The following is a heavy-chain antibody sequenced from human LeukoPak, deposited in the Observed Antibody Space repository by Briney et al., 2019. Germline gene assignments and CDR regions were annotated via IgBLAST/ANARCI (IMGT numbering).Heavy chain of an antibody. Sequence: GSLRLSCAASRFTFSNAWMNWVRQAPGKGLEWVGRIKSKGDGETTDYAAPVKGRFTISRDDSNSMVYLQMNSLKIEDTAVYYCAIDEPNYAPYDFDYWGQGTLVTVSS. CDR3: AIDEPNYAPYDFDY. V-gene: IGHV3-15*01. D-gene: IGHD4/OR15-4a*01. CDR1: RFTFSNAW. CDR2: IKSKGDGETT. J-gene: IGHJ4*02.